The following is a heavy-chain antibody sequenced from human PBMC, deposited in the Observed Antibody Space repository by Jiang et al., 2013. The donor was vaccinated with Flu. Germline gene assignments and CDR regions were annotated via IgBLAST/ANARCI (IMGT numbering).Heavy chain of an antibody. CDR2: IYYSGST. Sequence: GSGLVKPSETLSLTCTVSGGSISSYYWSWIRQPPGKGLEWIGYIYYSGSTNYNPSLKSRVTISVDTSKNQFSLKLSSVTAADTAVYYCASHWGDPNWFDPWGQGTLVTVSS. D-gene: IGHD2-21*02. J-gene: IGHJ5*02. CDR1: GGSISSYY. V-gene: IGHV4-59*01. CDR3: ASHWGDPNWFDP.